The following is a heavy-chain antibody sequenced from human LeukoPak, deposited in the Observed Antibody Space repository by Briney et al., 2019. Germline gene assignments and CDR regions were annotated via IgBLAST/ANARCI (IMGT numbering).Heavy chain of an antibody. J-gene: IGHJ6*03. Sequence: GGSLRLSCVGTGFKFEDYGMNWVRQVPGKGLEWVSGINWSGTNIGYADSVKGRFTISRDNAKNALYLQMNSLRAEDTAVYYCARGSGGAKENSYYYMDVWGKGTTVTVSS. CDR1: GFKFEDYG. CDR2: INWSGTNI. V-gene: IGHV3-20*04. CDR3: ARGSGGAKENSYYYMDV. D-gene: IGHD1-26*01.